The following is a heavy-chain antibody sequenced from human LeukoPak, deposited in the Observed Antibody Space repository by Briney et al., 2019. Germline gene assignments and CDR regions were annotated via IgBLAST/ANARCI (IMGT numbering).Heavy chain of an antibody. CDR1: GYTFTSYG. CDR3: AREKYYYDSSGLD. CDR2: MNPNSGNT. V-gene: IGHV1-8*03. Sequence: ASVKVSCKASGYTFTSYGISWVRQAPGQGLEWMGWMNPNSGNTGYAQKFQGRVTITRNTSISTAYMELSSLRSEDTAVYYCAREKYYYDSSGLDWGQGTLVTVSS. J-gene: IGHJ4*02. D-gene: IGHD3-22*01.